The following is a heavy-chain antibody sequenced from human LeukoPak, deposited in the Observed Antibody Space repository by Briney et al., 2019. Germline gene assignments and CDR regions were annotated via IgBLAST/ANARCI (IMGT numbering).Heavy chain of an antibody. V-gene: IGHV3-53*01. J-gene: IGHJ3*02. CDR3: EGHLWEHQDAFDI. D-gene: IGHD1-26*01. CDR2: IYSGGST. Sequence: GGSLRLSCAASGFTVSSNYMSWVRQAPGKGLEWVSVIYSGGSTYYADSVKGRFTISRDNSKNTLYLQMNSLRAEDTAVYYCEGHLWEHQDAFDIWGQGTMVTVS. CDR1: GFTVSSNY.